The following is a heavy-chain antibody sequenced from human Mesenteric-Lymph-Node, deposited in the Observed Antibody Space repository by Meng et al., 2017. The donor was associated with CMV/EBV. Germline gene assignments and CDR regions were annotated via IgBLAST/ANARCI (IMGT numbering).Heavy chain of an antibody. CDR2: IYYSGST. D-gene: IGHD3-10*01. V-gene: IGHV4-39*01. Sequence: QLQLQESGPGLAKPSETLSLTCTVSGGSISSSSDYWGWIRQPPGKGLEWSGRIYYSGSTYYNPSLKSRVTISVDTSKNQFSLKLSSVTAADTAVYYCARPHYYGSGSSPWFDPWGQGTLVTVSS. CDR1: GGSISSSSDY. CDR3: ARPHYYGSGSSPWFDP. J-gene: IGHJ5*02.